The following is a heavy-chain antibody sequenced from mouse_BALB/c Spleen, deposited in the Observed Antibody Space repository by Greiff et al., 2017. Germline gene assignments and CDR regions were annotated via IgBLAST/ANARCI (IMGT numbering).Heavy chain of an antibody. CDR1: GFTFSSYG. J-gene: IGHJ1*01. CDR2: INSNGGST. CDR3: ARNGDAIDD. V-gene: IGHV5-6-3*01. Sequence: EVHLVESGGGLVQPGGSLKLSCAASGFTFSSYGMSWVRQTPDKRLELVSTINSNGGSTYYPDSVKGRFTISRDNAKNTLYLQMSSLKSEDTAMYYCARNGDAIDDWGAGTTVTVSS. D-gene: IGHD2-13*01.